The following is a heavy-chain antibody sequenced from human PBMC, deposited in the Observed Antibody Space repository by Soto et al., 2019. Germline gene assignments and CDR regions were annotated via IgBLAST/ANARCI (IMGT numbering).Heavy chain of an antibody. CDR1: GFTFSSYE. CDR3: AIDGVEAAGSAFDF. V-gene: IGHV3-48*03. Sequence: PGGSLRLSCAASGFTFSSYEMNWVRQAPGKGLEWVSYISSSGSTIYYADSVKGRFTISRDNAKNSLYLQMNSLRAEDTAVYYCAIDGVEAAGSAFDFWGQGTLVTVSS. D-gene: IGHD6-13*01. J-gene: IGHJ4*02. CDR2: ISSSGSTI.